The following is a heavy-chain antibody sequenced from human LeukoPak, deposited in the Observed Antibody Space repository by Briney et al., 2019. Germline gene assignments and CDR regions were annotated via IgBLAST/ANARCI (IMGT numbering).Heavy chain of an antibody. D-gene: IGHD6-19*01. Sequence: ASVKVSCKASGYTFTGYYMHWVRQAPGQGLEWMGWINPNSGGTNYAQKFQGRVTMTRDTSISTAYMELSRLRSDDTAVYYCARGIAVGRFGAFDIWGQGTMVTVSS. CDR2: INPNSGGT. J-gene: IGHJ3*02. CDR3: ARGIAVGRFGAFDI. V-gene: IGHV1-2*02. CDR1: GYTFTGYY.